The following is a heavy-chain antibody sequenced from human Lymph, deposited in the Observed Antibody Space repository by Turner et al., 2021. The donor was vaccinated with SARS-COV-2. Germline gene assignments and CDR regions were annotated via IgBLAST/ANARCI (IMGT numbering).Heavy chain of an antibody. D-gene: IGHD3-16*01. CDR2: IWFDGSNK. CDR3: ARHNGGRLDY. CDR1: GFTFSNSG. J-gene: IGHJ4*02. Sequence: QVQLVESGGGVVQPGRSLSLSCAASGFTFSNSGMHWVRQAPGKGLEWVAVIWFDGSNKYYADSVKGRFTISRDNSKNTLYLQMNSLRAEDTAVYYCARHNGGRLDYWGQGTRVTVSS. V-gene: IGHV3-33*01.